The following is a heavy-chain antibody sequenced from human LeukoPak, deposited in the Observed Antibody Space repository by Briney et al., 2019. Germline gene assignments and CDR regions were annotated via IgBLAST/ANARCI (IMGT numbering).Heavy chain of an antibody. CDR3: ARAGVAVAGNGYYFDY. CDR1: GGTFSSYA. CDR2: IIPIFGTA. J-gene: IGHJ4*02. V-gene: IGHV1-69*05. Sequence: ASVKVSCKASGGTFSSYAISWVRQAPRQGLEWMGGIIPIFGTANYAQKFQGRVTITTDESTSTAYMELSSLRSEDMAVYYCARAGVAVAGNGYYFDYWGQGTLVTVSS. D-gene: IGHD6-19*01.